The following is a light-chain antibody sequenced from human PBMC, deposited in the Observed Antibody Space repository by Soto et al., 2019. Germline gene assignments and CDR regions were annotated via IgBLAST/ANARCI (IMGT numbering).Light chain of an antibody. CDR1: QSVSSN. CDR3: QQYNNWPPYN. CDR2: GAS. V-gene: IGKV3-15*01. J-gene: IGKJ2*01. Sequence: EIVMTQSPATLSVSPGERATLSCRASQSVSSNLAWYQQKPGQATRLLIYGASTRATGIPARFSRSGSATEFTLTIRSLQSEDLSVYYCQQYNNWPPYNFGQVNKLEIK.